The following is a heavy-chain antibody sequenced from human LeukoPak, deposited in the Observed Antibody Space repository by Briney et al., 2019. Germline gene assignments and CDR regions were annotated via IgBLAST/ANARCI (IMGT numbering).Heavy chain of an antibody. J-gene: IGHJ6*02. V-gene: IGHV3-72*01. CDR3: AREYFYGMDV. CDR2: SRAKGDSYST. CDR1: GFHFSTYY. Sequence: TGGSLRLSCAASGFHFSTYYMDWVRQAPGKGLEWVGLSRAKGDSYSTEYAASVRGRFSISRDESQNSMFLHMNSLKTEDTAVYFCAREYFYGMDVWGQGTTVTVSS.